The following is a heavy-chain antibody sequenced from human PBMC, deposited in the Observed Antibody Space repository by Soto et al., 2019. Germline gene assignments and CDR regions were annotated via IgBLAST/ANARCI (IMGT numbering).Heavy chain of an antibody. D-gene: IGHD2-2*01. Sequence: ASVKVSCKVSGYTLTELSMHWVRQAPGKGLEWMGGFDPEDGETIYAQKFQGRVTMTEDTSTDTAYMELSSLRSEDTAVYYCATGPPAVVPAAMRVEVNWFDPWGQGTLVTVS. J-gene: IGHJ5*02. V-gene: IGHV1-24*01. CDR2: FDPEDGET. CDR3: ATGPPAVVPAAMRVEVNWFDP. CDR1: GYTLTELS.